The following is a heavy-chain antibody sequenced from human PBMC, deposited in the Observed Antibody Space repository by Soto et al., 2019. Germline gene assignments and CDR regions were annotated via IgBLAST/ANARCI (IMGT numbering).Heavy chain of an antibody. CDR1: GYTFTSYD. J-gene: IGHJ6*02. CDR3: ARERTGTTSMDV. CDR2: MNPNSGNT. D-gene: IGHD1-1*01. Sequence: QVQLVQSGAEVKKPGASVKVSCKASGYTFTSYDINWVRQATGQGLEWMGWMNPNSGNTGYAQKFQGRVTMTRNTSISTVYMELSSLRSEDTAEYYCARERTGTTSMDVWGQGATVTVSS. V-gene: IGHV1-8*01.